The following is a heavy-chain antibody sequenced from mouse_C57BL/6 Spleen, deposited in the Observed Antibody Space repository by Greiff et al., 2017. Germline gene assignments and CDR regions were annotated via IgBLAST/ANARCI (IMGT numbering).Heavy chain of an antibody. CDR3: ACENYSFAD. Sequence: VQLQQSGAELVRPGTSVKVSCKASGYAFTNYLIEWVKQRPGQGLEWIGVINPGSGGTNYNEKLKGKATLTADKSSSTAYMQLSSLASEDSTVYFCACENYSFADWGQGALVTVSA. CDR1: GYAFTNYL. D-gene: IGHD1-1*01. V-gene: IGHV1-54*01. CDR2: INPGSGGT. J-gene: IGHJ3*01.